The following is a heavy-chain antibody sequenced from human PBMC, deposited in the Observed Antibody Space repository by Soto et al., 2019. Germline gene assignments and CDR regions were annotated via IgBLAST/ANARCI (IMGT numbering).Heavy chain of an antibody. CDR2: IKSKTDGGTT. D-gene: IGHD6-19*01. Sequence: GGSLRLSCAASGFTCSNAWMNWVRQAPGKGLEWVGRIKSKTDGGTTDYAAPVKGRFTISRDDSKNTLYLQMNSLKTEDTAVYYCTAAYSSGWYRLDYWGQGTLVTVSS. CDR1: GFTCSNAW. CDR3: TAAYSSGWYRLDY. V-gene: IGHV3-15*07. J-gene: IGHJ4*02.